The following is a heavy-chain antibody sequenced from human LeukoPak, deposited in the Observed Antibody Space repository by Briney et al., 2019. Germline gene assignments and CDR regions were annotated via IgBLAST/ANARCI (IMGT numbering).Heavy chain of an antibody. CDR2: IYYSGST. V-gene: IGHV4-59*01. J-gene: IGHJ4*02. D-gene: IGHD3-10*01. CDR3: ARAKVRGVTYAPFDY. Sequence: ETLSLNCTVSGGSISSYYWSWIRQPPGKGLEWIGYIYYSGSTNYNPSLKSRVTISVDTSKNQFSLKLSSVTAADTAVYYCARAKVRGVTYAPFDYWGQGTLVTVSS. CDR1: GGSISSYY.